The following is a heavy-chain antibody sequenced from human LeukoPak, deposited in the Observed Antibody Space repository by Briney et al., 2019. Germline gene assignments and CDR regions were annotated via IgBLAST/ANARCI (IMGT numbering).Heavy chain of an antibody. CDR1: GFTFSSYA. Sequence: GGSLRLSCAASGFTFSSYAMSWVRQAPGKGLEWVSAISGSGGSTYYADSVKGRFTISRDNSKNTLYLQMNSLRAEDTAVYYCAKGLREHMTTVTQGLDHWGQGTLVTVSS. D-gene: IGHD4-17*01. CDR3: AKGLREHMTTVTQGLDH. CDR2: ISGSGGST. J-gene: IGHJ4*02. V-gene: IGHV3-23*01.